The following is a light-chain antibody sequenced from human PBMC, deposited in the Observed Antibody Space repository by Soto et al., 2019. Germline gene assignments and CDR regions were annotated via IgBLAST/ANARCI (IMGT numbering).Light chain of an antibody. V-gene: IGKV3-20*01. CDR2: GAS. CDR1: QSVSSSY. CDR3: QQDGGTPRT. Sequence: EIVLTQSTGTLSLSPGESATLSCRASQSVSSSYLAWYQHKPGQAPRLLIDGASSRATVIPDRFSGSGSGPVFTLTISRLDTYDFAEYYVQQDGGTPRTFGQATKVGIK. J-gene: IGKJ1*01.